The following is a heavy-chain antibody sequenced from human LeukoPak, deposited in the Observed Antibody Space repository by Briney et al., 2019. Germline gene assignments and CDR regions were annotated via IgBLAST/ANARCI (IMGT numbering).Heavy chain of an antibody. Sequence: QTGRSLRLSCAASGFTFSSYGMHWVRQAPGKGLEWVAVISYDGSNKYYADSVKGRFTISRDNSKNTLYLQMNSLRAEDTAVYYCAKADYHGDYGRRDAFDIWGQGTMVTVSS. D-gene: IGHD4-17*01. CDR2: ISYDGSNK. V-gene: IGHV3-30*18. CDR1: GFTFSSYG. CDR3: AKADYHGDYGRRDAFDI. J-gene: IGHJ3*02.